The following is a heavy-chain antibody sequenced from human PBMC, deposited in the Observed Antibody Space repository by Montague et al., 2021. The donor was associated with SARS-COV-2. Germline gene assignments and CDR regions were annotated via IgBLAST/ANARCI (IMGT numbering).Heavy chain of an antibody. D-gene: IGHD3-3*01. CDR2: RTN. V-gene: IGHV6-1*01. J-gene: IGHJ4*02. CDR3: TRAVLGVQDY. Sequence: RTNEYPLSVKSRITITPDTSKNQLSLQLISVTPADTAVYYCTRAVLGVQDYWGQGSLVTVSS.